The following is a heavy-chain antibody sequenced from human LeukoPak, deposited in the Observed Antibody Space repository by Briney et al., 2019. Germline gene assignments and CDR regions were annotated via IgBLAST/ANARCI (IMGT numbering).Heavy chain of an antibody. V-gene: IGHV1-69*04. D-gene: IGHD3-10*01. CDR3: AREGITMVRGAIDY. J-gene: IGHJ4*02. CDR1: GGTFSSYA. Sequence: SVKVSCKASGGTFSSYAISWVRQAPGQGLEWVGRIIPILGIANYAQKFQGRVTITADKSTSTAYMELSSLRSEDTAVYYCAREGITMVRGAIDYWGQGTLVTVSS. CDR2: IIPILGIA.